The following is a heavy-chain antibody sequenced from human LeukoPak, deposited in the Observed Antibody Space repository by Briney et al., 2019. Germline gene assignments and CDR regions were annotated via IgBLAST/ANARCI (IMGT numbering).Heavy chain of an antibody. J-gene: IGHJ4*02. D-gene: IGHD6-13*01. V-gene: IGHV4-59*01. CDR1: GGSISSYY. Sequence: SSETLSLTCTVSGGSISSYYWSWIRQPPGKGLEWIGYIYYSGSTNHNPSLKSRVTISVDTSKNQFSLKLSSVTAADTAVYYCARFSSSWGPLDYWGQGTLVTVSS. CDR2: IYYSGST. CDR3: ARFSSSWGPLDY.